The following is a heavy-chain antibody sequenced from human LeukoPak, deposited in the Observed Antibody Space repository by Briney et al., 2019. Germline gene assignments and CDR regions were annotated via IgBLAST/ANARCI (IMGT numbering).Heavy chain of an antibody. CDR2: IYHSGST. Sequence: NPSETLSLTCAVSGGSISSGGYSWSWIRQPPGKGLEWIGYIYHSGSTYYNPSLKSRVTISVDRSKDQFSLKLSSVTAADTAVYYCARDRYTAFDIWGQGTMVTVSS. CDR1: GGSISSGGYS. CDR3: ARDRYTAFDI. V-gene: IGHV4-30-2*01. J-gene: IGHJ3*02. D-gene: IGHD3-16*02.